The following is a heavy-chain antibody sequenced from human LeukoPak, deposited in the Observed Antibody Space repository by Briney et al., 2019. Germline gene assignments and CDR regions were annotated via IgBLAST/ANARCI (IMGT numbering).Heavy chain of an antibody. CDR2: ITHSGST. CDR3: ASHTLTTGY. D-gene: IGHD4-11*01. Sequence: SVTLSLTCAVYGGSFSGYYWSWIRQPPGMGREWIGEITHSGSTYYNPSLKSRVTISVDMSRTQSALKLSSVTAADTAVYYCASHTLTTGYWGQGTLVT. CDR1: GGSFSGYY. V-gene: IGHV4-34*01. J-gene: IGHJ4*02.